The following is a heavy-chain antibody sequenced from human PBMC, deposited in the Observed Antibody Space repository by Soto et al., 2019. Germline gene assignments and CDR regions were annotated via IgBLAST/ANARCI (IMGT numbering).Heavy chain of an antibody. CDR2: IIPIFGTA. CDR3: ATRGHDFSVDP. CDR1: GGTFSNYA. D-gene: IGHD3-3*01. J-gene: IGHJ5*02. Sequence: QVQLVQSGAEVKKPGSSVKVSCKASGGTFSNYAISWVRQAAGQGLEWMGGIIPIFGTANYAQKFQGRVTITADESTSTAYMELSSLRSEDTAVYYCATRGHDFSVDPWGQGTLVTVSS. V-gene: IGHV1-69*01.